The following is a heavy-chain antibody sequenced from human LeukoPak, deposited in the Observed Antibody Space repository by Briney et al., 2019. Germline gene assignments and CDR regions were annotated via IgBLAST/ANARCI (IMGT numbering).Heavy chain of an antibody. CDR1: GGSISSGDYY. CDR3: AAITMIVVADAFDI. D-gene: IGHD3-22*01. V-gene: IGHV4-30-4*01. CDR2: IYYSGST. J-gene: IGHJ3*02. Sequence: IPSQTLSLTCTVSGGSISSGDYYWSWIRQPPGKGLEWIGYIYYSGSTYYNPSLKSRVTISVDTSKNQFSLKLSSVTAADAAVYYCAAITMIVVADAFDIWGQGTMVTVSS.